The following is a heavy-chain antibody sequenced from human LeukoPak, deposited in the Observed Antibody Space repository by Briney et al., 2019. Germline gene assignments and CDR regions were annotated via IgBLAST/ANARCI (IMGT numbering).Heavy chain of an antibody. CDR3: ATLHDPPPVYHYHYHGMDV. CDR2: FDPEDGEL. V-gene: IGHV1-24*01. Sequence: ASVKVSCKVSGFSLSDLSMNWVRQAPGQGLEWMGGFDPEDGELFYAQKFQGRVTMTGDTSTDTVYMELSSLTSEDTAVYYCATLHDPPPVYHYHYHGMDVWGQGTTVIVSS. D-gene: IGHD1-1*01. CDR1: GFSLSDLS. J-gene: IGHJ6*02.